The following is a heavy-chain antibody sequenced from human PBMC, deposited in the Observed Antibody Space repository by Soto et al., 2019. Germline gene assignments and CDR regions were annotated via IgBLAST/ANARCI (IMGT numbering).Heavy chain of an antibody. CDR1: GGTFSSYA. CDR2: IIPIFGTA. V-gene: IGHV1-69*13. J-gene: IGHJ6*02. D-gene: IGHD2-15*01. CDR3: ARGYCSGGSCYPYYYGMDV. Sequence: SVKVSCKASGGTFSSYAISWVRQAPGRGLEWMGGIIPIFGTANYAQKFQGRVTITADESTSTAYMELSSLRSEDTAVYYCARGYCSGGSCYPYYYGMDVWGQGTTVTVSS.